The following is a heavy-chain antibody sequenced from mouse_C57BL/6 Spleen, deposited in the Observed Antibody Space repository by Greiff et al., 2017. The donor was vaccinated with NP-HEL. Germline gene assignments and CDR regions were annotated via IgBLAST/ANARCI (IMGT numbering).Heavy chain of an antibody. Sequence: QVQLQQPGAELVRPGSSVKLSCKASGYTFTSYWMHWVKQRPIQGLEWIGNIDPSDSETHYNQKFKDKATLTVDKSSSTAYMQLSSLTSEDSAVYYCARSVITTVPYAMDYWGQGTSVTVSS. CDR2: IDPSDSET. CDR1: GYTFTSYW. V-gene: IGHV1-52*01. CDR3: ARSVITTVPYAMDY. D-gene: IGHD1-1*01. J-gene: IGHJ4*01.